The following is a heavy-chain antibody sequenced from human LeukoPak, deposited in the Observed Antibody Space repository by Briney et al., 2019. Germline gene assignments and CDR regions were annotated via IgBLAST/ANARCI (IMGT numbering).Heavy chain of an antibody. D-gene: IGHD3-22*01. CDR2: ISFDGSKE. CDR1: GFMFSNYG. CDR3: ARDSAYYYDSSGFSYCDY. V-gene: IGHV3-30-3*01. Sequence: GRSLRLSCAASGFMFSNYGMHWVRQAPGKGLEWVAVISFDGSKEDYADSVKSRFTISRDNSKNTLYVQLNSLSVEDTAVYYCARDSAYYYDSSGFSYCDYWGPGTLVTVSS. J-gene: IGHJ4*02.